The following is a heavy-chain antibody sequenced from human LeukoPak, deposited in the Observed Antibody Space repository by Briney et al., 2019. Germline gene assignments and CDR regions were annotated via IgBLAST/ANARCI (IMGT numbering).Heavy chain of an antibody. J-gene: IGHJ4*02. D-gene: IGHD5-18*01. Sequence: GGSLRLSCAASGFSFRTYAMSWVRQAPGKGLEWVSDISGNGDSTYYADSVRGRFTISRDNSKNTLFLQMDSLRAEDTAVYYCAKVGSQLWFDYWGQGTLVTVSS. CDR2: ISGNGDST. CDR1: GFSFRTYA. V-gene: IGHV3-23*01. CDR3: AKVGSQLWFDY.